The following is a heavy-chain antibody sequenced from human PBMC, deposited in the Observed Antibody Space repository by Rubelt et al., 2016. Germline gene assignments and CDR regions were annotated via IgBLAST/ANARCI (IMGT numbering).Heavy chain of an antibody. D-gene: IGHD4-17*01. CDR3: VRERATVTTLFDY. Sequence: QVHLQQGGAGLLKPSETLSLTCGVSGGSFSGHYWSWIRQPPGKGLEWIGETHHSGNTNYNPSLKSRVTISVAPSKNEFSLQLTSVTAADTAVYYCVRERATVTTLFDYWGQGTRVTVSS. CDR2: THHSGNT. CDR1: GGSFSGHY. J-gene: IGHJ4*02. V-gene: IGHV4-34*01.